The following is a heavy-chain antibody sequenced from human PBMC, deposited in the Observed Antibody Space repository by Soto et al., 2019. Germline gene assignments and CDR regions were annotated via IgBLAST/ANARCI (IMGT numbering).Heavy chain of an antibody. J-gene: IGHJ4*02. CDR2: IYYRGNT. CDR3: AREGGGYCSGGRCQVDY. V-gene: IGHV4-39*02. Sequence: QLQLQESGPGLVKPSETLSLTCTVSGGSISSSSYYWGWIRQPPGKGLEWIGSIYYRGNTYYNPSLKSRVTISVDTSKNQFSPKLSSVTAADTAVYYFAREGGGYCSGGRCQVDYWGQGTLVTVSS. CDR1: GGSISSSSYY. D-gene: IGHD2-15*01.